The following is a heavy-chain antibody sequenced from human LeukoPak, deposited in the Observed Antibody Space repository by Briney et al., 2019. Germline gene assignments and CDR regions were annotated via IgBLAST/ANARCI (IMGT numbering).Heavy chain of an antibody. CDR2: IIPILGIA. CDR1: GGTFSSYA. CDR3: ARLALTGYYYGMDV. Sequence: SVKLSCKASGGTFSSYAISWMRQAPGQGLEWMGRIIPILGIANYAQKFKGRVTITADKSTSTAYMELSSLRSEDTAVYYCARLALTGYYYGMDVWGQGTTVTVSS. J-gene: IGHJ6*02. V-gene: IGHV1-69*04. D-gene: IGHD3-9*01.